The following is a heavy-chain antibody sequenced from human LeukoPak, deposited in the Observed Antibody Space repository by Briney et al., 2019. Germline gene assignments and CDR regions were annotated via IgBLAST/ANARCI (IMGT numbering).Heavy chain of an antibody. V-gene: IGHV4-61*02. J-gene: IGHJ4*02. CDR3: ARSFSGSYYFEY. Sequence: SETLSLTCTVSGDSISRGRYYWSWVRQPAGKELEWIGRIYTSGKTDYNPYTPSLKSRVTVSLDTSKNQLSLFLTSVTAADTAMYYCARSFSGSYYFEYWGQGTLVTVSS. D-gene: IGHD1-26*01. CDR2: IYTSGKT. CDR1: GDSISRGRYY.